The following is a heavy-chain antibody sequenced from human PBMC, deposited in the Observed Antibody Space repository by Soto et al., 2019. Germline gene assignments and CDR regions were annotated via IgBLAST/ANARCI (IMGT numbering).Heavy chain of an antibody. Sequence: QVHLQQWGAGLLKPSETLSLTCAVNGGAFNGYYWTWIRQSPGKGLQWIGEINHSGTVDYNPSLKSRGTFSIDTSKKQFSLTLTSVAAADPAVYYCARAGAALVRGSIGGFDYWGQGTLVTVSS. J-gene: IGHJ4*02. CDR2: INHSGTV. CDR1: GGAFNGYY. CDR3: ARAGAALVRGSIGGFDY. V-gene: IGHV4-34*01. D-gene: IGHD3-10*01.